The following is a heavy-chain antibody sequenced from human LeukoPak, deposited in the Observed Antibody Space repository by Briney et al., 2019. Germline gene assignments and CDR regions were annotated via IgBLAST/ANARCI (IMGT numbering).Heavy chain of an antibody. J-gene: IGHJ4*02. Sequence: GGSLRLSCAASGFTFSDYYMSWIRQAPGKGLEWVSYISSSGSTIYYADSVKGRFTISRDNAKNSLYLQMNSLRGEDTAVYYCARDTPHDSAHYVGGGELDYWGQGTLVTVSS. D-gene: IGHD4-17*01. CDR3: ARDTPHDSAHYVGGGELDY. V-gene: IGHV3-11*01. CDR1: GFTFSDYY. CDR2: ISSSGSTI.